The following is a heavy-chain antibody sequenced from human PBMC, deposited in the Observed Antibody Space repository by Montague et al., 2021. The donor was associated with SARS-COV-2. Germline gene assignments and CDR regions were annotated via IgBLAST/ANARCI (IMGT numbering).Heavy chain of an antibody. CDR2: TYYRSNWSH. Sequence: CAISGDSVSTKLSAWNWIRQSPSRGLEWLGRTYYRSNWSHDYAPSVKSRIIVNPDTSKNQFSLQLNSVTPEDTAVYYCVRDHDQVFDYWGEGTPVTVSS. CDR1: GDSVSTKLSA. CDR3: VRDHDQVFDY. J-gene: IGHJ4*02. V-gene: IGHV6-1*01. D-gene: IGHD1-1*01.